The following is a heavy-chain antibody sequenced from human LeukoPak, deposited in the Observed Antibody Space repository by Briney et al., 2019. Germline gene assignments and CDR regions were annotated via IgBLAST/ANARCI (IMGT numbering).Heavy chain of an antibody. J-gene: IGHJ5*02. CDR2: IYHSGST. CDR3: AGYRGGSFYVSGWFDP. CDR1: GGPISRINW. D-gene: IGHD1-26*01. Sequence: SGTLSLTCAVSGGPISRINWWSWAGQPPGKGLEWIGEIYHSGSTKHNPPLKSRVTISVDKSKNQFSLKLSSVTAADRAVYYCAGYRGGSFYVSGWFDPWGQGTLVTVSS. V-gene: IGHV4-4*02.